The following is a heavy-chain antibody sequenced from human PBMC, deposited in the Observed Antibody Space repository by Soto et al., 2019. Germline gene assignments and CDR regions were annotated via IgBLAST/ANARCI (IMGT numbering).Heavy chain of an antibody. D-gene: IGHD4-17*01. J-gene: IGHJ6*02. Sequence: GESLKISCKGSGYSFTSYWIGWVRQMPGKGLEWMGIIYPGDSDTRYSPSFQGQVTISADKSISTAYLQWSSLKASDTAMYYCARGRTDYGDYVEAYYYGIDVWGQGTTVTVSS. V-gene: IGHV5-51*01. CDR2: IYPGDSDT. CDR3: ARGRTDYGDYVEAYYYGIDV. CDR1: GYSFTSYW.